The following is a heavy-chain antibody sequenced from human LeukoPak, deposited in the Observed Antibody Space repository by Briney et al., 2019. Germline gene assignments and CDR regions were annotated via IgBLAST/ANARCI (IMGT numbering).Heavy chain of an antibody. CDR3: ARARAAAGTEFDY. CDR2: IIPIFGTA. Sequence: SVRVSCKASGGTFSSYAISWVRQAPGQGLEWMGGIIPIFGTANYAQKFQGRVTITADESTSTAYMELSSLRSEDTAVYHCARARAAAGTEFDYWGQGTLVTVSS. D-gene: IGHD6-13*01. CDR1: GGTFSSYA. J-gene: IGHJ4*02. V-gene: IGHV1-69*01.